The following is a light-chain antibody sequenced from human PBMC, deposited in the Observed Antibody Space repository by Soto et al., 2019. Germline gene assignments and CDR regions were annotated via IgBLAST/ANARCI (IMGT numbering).Light chain of an antibody. V-gene: IGLV1-40*01. J-gene: IGLJ1*01. CDR2: GNS. CDR1: SSNIGAGYD. CDR3: QSYDSSLSGYV. Sequence: QSFLTQPPSVSGAPGQRVTSSCTGSSSNIGAGYDVHWYQQLPGTAPKLLIYGNSNRPSGVPDRFSGSKSGTSASLAITGLQAEDEADYYCQSYDSSLSGYVFGTGTKVTVL.